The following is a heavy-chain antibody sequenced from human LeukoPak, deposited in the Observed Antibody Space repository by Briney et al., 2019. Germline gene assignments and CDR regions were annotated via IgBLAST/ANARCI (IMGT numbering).Heavy chain of an antibody. D-gene: IGHD3-22*01. V-gene: IGHV3-23*01. CDR3: AKKYYYDSSAYSSDAFDI. CDR2: ISGSGDST. Sequence: PGGPLRLSCAASGFTFSTYAMAWVRQAPGKGLEWVSGISGSGDSTFYADSVKGRFTISRDNSKNSLFLQMNSLRAEDTAVYSCAKKYYYDSSAYSSDAFDIWGQGTLVTVSS. CDR1: GFTFSTYA. J-gene: IGHJ3*02.